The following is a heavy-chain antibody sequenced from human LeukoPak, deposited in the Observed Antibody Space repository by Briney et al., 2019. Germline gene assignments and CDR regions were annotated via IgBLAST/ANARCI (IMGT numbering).Heavy chain of an antibody. CDR1: VGSISSSSDY. Sequence: SETLSLTCTVSVGSISSSSDYSGWIRQPPGKGLEWIGMIYYSGTTYYNPSLRSRFTISVDTSKNQFSLKLSSVTAADTAVYYCARVARGGSYSYGYIDYYYYYYMDVWGKGTTVTVSS. V-gene: IGHV4-39*01. CDR3: ARVARGGSYSYGYIDYYYYYYMDV. CDR2: IYYSGTT. J-gene: IGHJ6*03. D-gene: IGHD5-18*01.